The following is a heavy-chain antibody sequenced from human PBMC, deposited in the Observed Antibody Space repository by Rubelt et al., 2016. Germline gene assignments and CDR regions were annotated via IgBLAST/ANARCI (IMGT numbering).Heavy chain of an antibody. V-gene: IGHV3-64D*09. CDR2: ISSNGGST. D-gene: IGHD3-3*01. Sequence: SGFTFSSYAMHWVRQAPGKGLEYVSAISSNGGSTYYADSVKGRFTISRDNSKNTLYLQMSSLRAEDTAVYYCVKGAGRYYDFWSGRDAFDIWGQGTMVTVSS. CDR1: GFTFSSYA. CDR3: VKGAGRYYDFWSGRDAFDI. J-gene: IGHJ3*02.